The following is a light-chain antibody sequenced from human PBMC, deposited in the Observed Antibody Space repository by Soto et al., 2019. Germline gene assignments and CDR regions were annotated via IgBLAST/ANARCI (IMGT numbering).Light chain of an antibody. CDR2: GAS. Sequence: ERVMTQSPANLSVSPGESATLFCRASQRVNSNLAWYQQKPGQAPRLLLYGASTRATGIPARFSGSQSGTEFTLTIRSLQSEDFAVYYCQQYNNWPPVFGGGTRVEIK. CDR1: QRVNSN. CDR3: QQYNNWPPV. V-gene: IGKV3-15*01. J-gene: IGKJ4*01.